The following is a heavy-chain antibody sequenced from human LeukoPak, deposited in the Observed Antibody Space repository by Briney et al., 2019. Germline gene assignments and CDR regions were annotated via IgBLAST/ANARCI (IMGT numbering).Heavy chain of an antibody. CDR1: GFGLSAHA. D-gene: IGHD1-26*01. CDR3: AKDLRGADY. V-gene: IGHV3-48*02. CDR2: ISSGSSTI. J-gene: IGHJ4*02. Sequence: GGSLRLSCAATGFGLSAHAMNWVRQAPGKGLEWISYISSGSSTIYYADSVLGRFTISKDDSKNFLYLEMNSLRDEDTAVYYCAKDLRGADYWGQGTLVTVSS.